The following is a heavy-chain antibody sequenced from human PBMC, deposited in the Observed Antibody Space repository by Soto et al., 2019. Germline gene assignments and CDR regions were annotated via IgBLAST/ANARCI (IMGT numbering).Heavy chain of an antibody. CDR2: IYRSGDT. J-gene: IGHJ6*02. CDR3: TRKHSMDV. Sequence: DVQLVESGGGLVQPGGSLRLSCTASGFIVSDNYMNWVRQAPGRGLEWVSTIYRSGDTIYADSVKGRFTISRDIAKNTLYLQMSSLRAEDTAVYSCTRKHSMDVWGQGTTITVSS. CDR1: GFIVSDNY. V-gene: IGHV3-66*01.